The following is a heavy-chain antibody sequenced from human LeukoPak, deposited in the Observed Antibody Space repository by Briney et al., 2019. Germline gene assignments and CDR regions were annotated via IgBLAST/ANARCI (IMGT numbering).Heavy chain of an antibody. CDR2: INDSGDNT. Sequence: PGGSLRLSCAASRFTLSNSGMNWVRQAPGKGLEWVSVINDSGDNTFYADAVKGRFTISRDNSKSTLYPQMSSLRVDDTAVYYCARSLKWNLVGFDYWGQGILVTVSS. CDR3: ARSLKWNLVGFDY. J-gene: IGHJ4*02. CDR1: RFTLSNSG. D-gene: IGHD1-1*01. V-gene: IGHV3-23*01.